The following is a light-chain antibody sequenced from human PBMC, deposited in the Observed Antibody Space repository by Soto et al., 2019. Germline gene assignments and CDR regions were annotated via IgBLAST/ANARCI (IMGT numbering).Light chain of an antibody. V-gene: IGKV3-15*01. Sequence: EIVMTQSPATLSVSPGERATLSCRASQSVSISLAWYQQKPGQAPRLLIYGASTRATGIPARFSGSGSGIEFTLTISSLQSEDFSVYYCQQYNNWWTFGQGTKVEIK. CDR3: QQYNNWWT. CDR1: QSVSIS. CDR2: GAS. J-gene: IGKJ1*01.